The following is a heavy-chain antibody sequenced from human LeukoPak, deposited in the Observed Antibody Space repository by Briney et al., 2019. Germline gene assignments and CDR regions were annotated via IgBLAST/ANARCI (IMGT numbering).Heavy chain of an antibody. CDR3: SGRDSSRSPRAY. V-gene: IGHV3-7*01. CDR2: INPDGNEK. Sequence: PGGSLSLSCAASGLTFTDFWMNWVRLAPGRGLEWLANINPDGNEKYYVDSVKGRFAMSRDNAKNEVYLEMNSLRAEDTGVYYCSGRDSSRSPRAYWGQGTLVSVSS. D-gene: IGHD6-13*01. J-gene: IGHJ4*02. CDR1: GLTFTDFW.